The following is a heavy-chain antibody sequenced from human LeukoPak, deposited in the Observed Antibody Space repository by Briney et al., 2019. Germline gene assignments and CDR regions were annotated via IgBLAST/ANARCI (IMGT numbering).Heavy chain of an antibody. V-gene: IGHV3-23*01. CDR2: ISNNGGYT. Sequence: PGGSLRLSCAASGFTFSSSAMSWVRQAPGKGLEWVSAISNNGGYTYYADSVQGRFTISRDNSKSTLCLQMNSLRAEDTAVYYCAEQLGYCSGGSCYFPYWGQGTLVTVSS. CDR3: AEQLGYCSGGSCYFPY. D-gene: IGHD2-15*01. CDR1: GFTFSSSA. J-gene: IGHJ4*02.